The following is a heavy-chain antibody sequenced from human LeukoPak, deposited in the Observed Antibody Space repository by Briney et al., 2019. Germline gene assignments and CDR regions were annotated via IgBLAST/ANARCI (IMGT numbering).Heavy chain of an antibody. J-gene: IGHJ4*02. CDR3: AGLSKGRYFDYIFDF. CDR1: GGSVSSTNYY. D-gene: IGHD3-9*01. Sequence: SETLSLICTVSGGSVSSTNYYWGWIRQPPGKGLEWLGNIYYSGSTYYNPSLKSRVTMSVDTSKNQFSLKMSSVTAADTAVYYCAGLSKGRYFDYIFDFWGQGALVTVSS. CDR2: IYYSGST. V-gene: IGHV4-39*01.